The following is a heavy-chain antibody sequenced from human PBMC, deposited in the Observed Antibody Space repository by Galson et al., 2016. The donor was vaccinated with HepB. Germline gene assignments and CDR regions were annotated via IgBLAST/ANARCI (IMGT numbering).Heavy chain of an antibody. J-gene: IGHJ6*02. CDR3: ARDPMATRYYYYGMDV. CDR2: IDSGGST. D-gene: IGHD5-24*01. Sequence: SLRLSCAASGFTVSNNYMSWVRQAPGKGLEWVTVIDSGGSTYYADSVKGRFTISRDNSKNTLYLQMNSLRAEDAAVYYCARDPMATRYYYYGMDVWGQGTTVTVSS. V-gene: IGHV3-53*01. CDR1: GFTVSNNY.